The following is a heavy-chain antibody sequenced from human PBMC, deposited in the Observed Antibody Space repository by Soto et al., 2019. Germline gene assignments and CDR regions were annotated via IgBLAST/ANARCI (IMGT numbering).Heavy chain of an antibody. Sequence: GASVKVSCKASGGTFSSYTISWVRQAPGQGLEWMGRIIPILGIANYAQKFQGRVTITADKSTSTAYMELSSLRSEDTAVYYCARDSGPIAVAGMNWFDPWGQGTLVTVSS. V-gene: IGHV1-69*04. CDR1: GGTFSSYT. D-gene: IGHD6-19*01. J-gene: IGHJ5*02. CDR2: IIPILGIA. CDR3: ARDSGPIAVAGMNWFDP.